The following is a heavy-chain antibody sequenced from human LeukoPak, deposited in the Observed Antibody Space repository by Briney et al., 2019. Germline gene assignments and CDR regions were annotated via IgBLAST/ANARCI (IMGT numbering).Heavy chain of an antibody. Sequence: GGSLRLSCAASGFTVSSNYMSWVRQAPGKGLVWVSVIYSGGSTYYADSVKGRFTISRHNSKNTLYLQMNSLRAEDTAVYYCARDLYYGSGSYRYYYYGMDVWGQGTTVTVSS. CDR3: ARDLYYGSGSYRYYYYGMDV. CDR2: IYSGGST. J-gene: IGHJ6*02. V-gene: IGHV3-53*04. CDR1: GFTVSSNY. D-gene: IGHD3-10*01.